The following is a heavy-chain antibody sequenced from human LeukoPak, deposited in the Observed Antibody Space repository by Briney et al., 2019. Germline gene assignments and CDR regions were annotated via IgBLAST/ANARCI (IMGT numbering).Heavy chain of an antibody. Sequence: GGSLRLSCAASGFTFSNAWMSWVRQAPGKGLEWVGRIKSKTDGGTTDYAAPVKGRFTISRDDSKNTLYLQMNSLRAEDTAVYYCAKRPYCSSTSCPYYFDYWGQGTLVTVSS. V-gene: IGHV3-15*01. CDR1: GFTFSNAW. CDR2: IKSKTDGGTT. CDR3: AKRPYCSSTSCPYYFDY. J-gene: IGHJ4*02. D-gene: IGHD2-2*01.